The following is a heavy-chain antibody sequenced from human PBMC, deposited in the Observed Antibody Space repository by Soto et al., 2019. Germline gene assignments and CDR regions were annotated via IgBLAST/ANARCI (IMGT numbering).Heavy chain of an antibody. D-gene: IGHD3-16*02. V-gene: IGHV1-18*01. CDR2: ISAYNGNT. Sequence: QVQLVQSGAEVKKPGASVKVSCKASGYTLTSHGISWVRQAPGQGLEWMGWISAYNGNTNYAQKLQGRVTMTTDTSTSTAYMELRSLRSDDTAVYYCAREGGISGVPWEYYFGMAVWGQVTTVTVSS. CDR3: AREGGISGVPWEYYFGMAV. J-gene: IGHJ6*02. CDR1: GYTLTSHG.